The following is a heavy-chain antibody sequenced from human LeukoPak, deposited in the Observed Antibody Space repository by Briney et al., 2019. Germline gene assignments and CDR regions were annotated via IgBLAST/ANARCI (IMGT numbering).Heavy chain of an antibody. V-gene: IGHV1-2*02. J-gene: IGHJ5*02. CDR3: ARDKSSSWYNWFDP. Sequence: ASVKVSCKASGYTFTGYYMHWVRQAPGQGLEWMGWINPNSGGTNYAQKFQGRVTMTRDTSISTAYMELSRLRSDDTAVYYCARDKSSSWYNWFDPWGQGTLVTASA. CDR1: GYTFTGYY. CDR2: INPNSGGT. D-gene: IGHD6-13*01.